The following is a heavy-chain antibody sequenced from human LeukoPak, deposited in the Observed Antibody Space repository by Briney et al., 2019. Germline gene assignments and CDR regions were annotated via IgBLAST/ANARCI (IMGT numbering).Heavy chain of an antibody. CDR1: GYTFTSYG. CDR2: ISAYNGNT. CDR3: ARDGTTDHYYYSMDV. J-gene: IGHJ6*02. V-gene: IGHV1-18*01. Sequence: ASVKVSCKASGYTFTSYGISWVRQAPGQGLEWMGWISAYNGNTNYAQKFQGRVTITADKSTNTTYMEVSSLRSEDTAVYYCARDGTTDHYYYSMDVWGQGTTVTVSS. D-gene: IGHD1/OR15-1a*01.